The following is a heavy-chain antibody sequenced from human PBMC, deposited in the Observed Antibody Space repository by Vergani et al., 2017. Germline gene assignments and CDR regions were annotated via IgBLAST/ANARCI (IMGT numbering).Heavy chain of an antibody. D-gene: IGHD6-19*01. J-gene: IGHJ5*02. CDR1: GASIRSSNYY. V-gene: IGHV4-39*01. CDR3: ARHSTVEWLVKLGWIDP. Sequence: QLQLQESGPGLVKPSATLSLTCSVSGASIRSSNYYWGWIRQPPGKGLEWIASIYYSGSTYYNPSLKSRVTISVETSTNQFSLKRSSVTAADTAVYFWARHSTVEWLVKLGWIDPWGQGILVTVSS. CDR2: IYYSGST.